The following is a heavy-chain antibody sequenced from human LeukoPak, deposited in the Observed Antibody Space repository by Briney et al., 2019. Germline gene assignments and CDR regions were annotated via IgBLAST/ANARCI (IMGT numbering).Heavy chain of an antibody. V-gene: IGHV3-21*01. D-gene: IGHD3-10*01. CDR1: GFTFSSYS. Sequence: PGGSLRLSCAASGFTFSSYSMNWVRQAPGKGLEWVSSISSSSSYIYSADSVKGRITISRDNARKSLYLQMNSLRAEDTAVYYCARGSRNSGSTHDFDYWGQGTLVTVSS. J-gene: IGHJ4*02. CDR3: ARGSRNSGSTHDFDY. CDR2: ISSSSSYI.